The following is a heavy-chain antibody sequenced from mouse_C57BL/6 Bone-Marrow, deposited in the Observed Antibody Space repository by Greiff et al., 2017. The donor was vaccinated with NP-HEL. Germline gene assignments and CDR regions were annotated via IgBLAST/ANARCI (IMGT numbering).Heavy chain of an antibody. Sequence: EVKVVESGGDLVKPGGSLKLSCAASGFTFSSYGMSWVRQTPDKRLEWVATISSGGSYTYYPDSVKGRFTISRDNAKNTLYLQMSSLKSEDTAMYYCARRDYGSSYKAWFAYWGQGTLVTVSA. D-gene: IGHD1-1*01. CDR1: GFTFSSYG. CDR2: ISSGGSYT. CDR3: ARRDYGSSYKAWFAY. J-gene: IGHJ3*01. V-gene: IGHV5-6*02.